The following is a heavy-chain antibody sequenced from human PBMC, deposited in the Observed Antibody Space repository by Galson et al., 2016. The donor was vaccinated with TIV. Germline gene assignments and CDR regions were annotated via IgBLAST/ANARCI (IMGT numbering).Heavy chain of an antibody. CDR2: ISASGTGP. Sequence: SLRLSCAASGFDFGSYALSWVRLAPGKGLEWISGISASGTGPDYADSVKGRFTISRDNSKSTLYLQMASLRGDDTATYYCAREVAADGELDYWGQGTLVNVS. CDR1: GFDFGSYA. CDR3: AREVAADGELDY. V-gene: IGHV3-23*01. D-gene: IGHD6-13*01. J-gene: IGHJ4*02.